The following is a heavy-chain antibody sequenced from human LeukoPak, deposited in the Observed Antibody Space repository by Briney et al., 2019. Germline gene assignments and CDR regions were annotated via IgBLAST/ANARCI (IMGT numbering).Heavy chain of an antibody. Sequence: ASVKVSCKASGYIFTTYYMHWVRQAPGQGLEWMGIINPSDGSTNYAQNLQGRVTMTRDTSTSTVYMELSSLRSEDTAIYYCARDMYTSGRGYWGQGTLVTVSS. CDR3: ARDMYTSGRGY. V-gene: IGHV1-46*01. CDR2: INPSDGST. D-gene: IGHD6-19*01. CDR1: GYIFTTYY. J-gene: IGHJ4*02.